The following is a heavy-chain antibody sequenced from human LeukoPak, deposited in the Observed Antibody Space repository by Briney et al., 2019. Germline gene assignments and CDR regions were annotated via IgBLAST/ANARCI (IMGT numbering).Heavy chain of an antibody. CDR1: GGSFSGYY. V-gene: IGHV4-34*01. J-gene: IGHJ4*02. Sequence: SETLSLTCAVYGGSFSGYYWSWIRQPPGKGLEWIGEINHSGSTNYNPSLKSRVTISVDTSKNQFSLKLSSVTAADTAVYYCARQTYYYDTSGHTLFDYWGQGTLVTVSS. CDR3: ARQTYYYDTSGHTLFDY. D-gene: IGHD3-22*01. CDR2: INHSGST.